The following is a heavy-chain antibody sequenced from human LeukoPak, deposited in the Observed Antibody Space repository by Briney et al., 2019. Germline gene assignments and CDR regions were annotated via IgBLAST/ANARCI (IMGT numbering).Heavy chain of an antibody. D-gene: IGHD3/OR15-3a*01. CDR1: GFTFRDHY. CDR2: ISSGGSTV. V-gene: IGHV3-11*01. CDR3: ARKRMDSDAFDI. J-gene: IGHJ3*02. Sequence: GGSLRLSCAASGFTFRDHYMSWIRQAPGKGLEWASNISSGGSTVYYADSVKGRFTNSRDNAKNSLSLQMNSLRAEDTAVYYCARKRMDSDAFDIWGQGTMVTVSS.